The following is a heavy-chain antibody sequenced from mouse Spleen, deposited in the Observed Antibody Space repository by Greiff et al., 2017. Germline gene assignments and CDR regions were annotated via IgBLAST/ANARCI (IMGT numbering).Heavy chain of an antibody. J-gene: IGHJ1*01. V-gene: IGHV5-17*01. CDR1: GFTFSDYG. D-gene: IGHD4-1*01. CDR2: ISSGSSTI. CDR3: AMKTGNWYFDV. Sequence: EVMLVESGGGLVKPGGSLKLSCAASGFTFSDYGMHWVRQAPEKGLEWVAYISSGSSTIYYADTVKGRFTISIDNAKNTLFLQMTSLRSEDTAMYYCAMKTGNWYFDVWGAGTTVTVSS.